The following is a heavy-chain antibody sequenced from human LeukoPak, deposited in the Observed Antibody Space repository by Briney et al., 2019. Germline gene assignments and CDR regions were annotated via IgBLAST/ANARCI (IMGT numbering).Heavy chain of an antibody. V-gene: IGHV1-2*02. CDR1: GFTFTCYY. D-gene: IGHD4-11*01. CDR3: AKDAVTVATPYFDF. J-gene: IGHJ4*02. Sequence: GASVKVSCKTSGFTFTCYYVHWVRQAPGQGLEWMGWINLNSGGTTYAQNFQGRVTMTRDTSISTAYMELSRLRSDDTAVYFCAKDAVTVATPYFDFWGQGTLVTVSS. CDR2: INLNSGGT.